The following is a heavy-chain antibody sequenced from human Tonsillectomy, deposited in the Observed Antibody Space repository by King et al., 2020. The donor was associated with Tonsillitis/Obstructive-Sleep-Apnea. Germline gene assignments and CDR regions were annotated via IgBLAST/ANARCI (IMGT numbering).Heavy chain of an antibody. CDR2: IMWTGGRR. J-gene: IGHJ4*02. CDR1: GYMFTSYA. V-gene: IGHV3-23*01. Sequence: VQLQESGGGLVQPGGSLRLSCVASGYMFTSYAMTWVRLAPGKGLEWVSAIMWTGGRRFYAESGKGRFTSSSDTSKQTVYLQMDSLRADDTAVYYCAKVKFDGAAFDSLDSWGQGTLVTVSS. D-gene: IGHD5-24*01. CDR3: AKVKFDGAAFDSLDS.